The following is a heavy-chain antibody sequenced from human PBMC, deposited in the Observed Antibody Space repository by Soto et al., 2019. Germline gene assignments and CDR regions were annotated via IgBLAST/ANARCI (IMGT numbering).Heavy chain of an antibody. CDR2: TSSDGKDK. D-gene: IGHD3-10*01. J-gene: IGHJ4*02. CDR3: AKDSGRGSADYYFDY. CDR1: GFTFSSYA. Sequence: QVQLEESGGGVVQPGRSLRLSCAASGFTFSSYAIHWVRQAPGKGLEWVAVTSSDGKDKYSADSMKGRFAISRDNSKNTLYLQMNSLRAEDTAVYYCAKDSGRGSADYYFDYWGQGTLVTVSS. V-gene: IGHV3-30*18.